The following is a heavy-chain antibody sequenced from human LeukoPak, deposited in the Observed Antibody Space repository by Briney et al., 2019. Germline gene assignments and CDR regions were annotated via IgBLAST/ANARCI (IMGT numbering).Heavy chain of an antibody. V-gene: IGHV3-21*01. CDR2: ISPSSGYI. CDR1: GFTFSSYA. D-gene: IGHD1-26*01. J-gene: IGHJ4*02. CDR3: AKLYSGSFDY. Sequence: GGSLRLSCAASGFTFSSYAMSWVRQAPGKGLEWVSSISPSSGYISYADSVKGRFTISRDIAKNSLYLQMNSLRAEDTAVYYCAKLYSGSFDYWGQGTLVTVSS.